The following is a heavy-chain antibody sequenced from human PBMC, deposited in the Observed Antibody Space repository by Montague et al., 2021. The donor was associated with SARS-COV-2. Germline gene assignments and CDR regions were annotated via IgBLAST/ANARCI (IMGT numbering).Heavy chain of an antibody. Sequence: CAISGDSVSSNSATWNWVRQSPSRGLEWLGRTYYRSKWYNDIAVSVRGRVTINPDTSKNQFSLQLNSVTPEDTAIYYCTSGREGNYNVMDVWGQGTTVTVSS. V-gene: IGHV6-1*01. CDR3: TSGREGNYNVMDV. J-gene: IGHJ6*02. CDR1: GDSVSSNSAT. D-gene: IGHD1-1*01. CDR2: TYYRSKWYN.